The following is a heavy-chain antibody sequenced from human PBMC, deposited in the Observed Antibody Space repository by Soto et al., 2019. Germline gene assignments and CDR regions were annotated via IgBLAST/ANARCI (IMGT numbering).Heavy chain of an antibody. J-gene: IGHJ4*02. Sequence: PGESLKISCKGSGYSFTSYWIGWVRQMPGKGLEWMGIIYPGDSDTRYSPSFQGQVTISVDTSKNQFSLKLSSVTAADTAVYYCARGAGYCSGGSCYQFDYWGQGTLVTVSS. CDR1: GYSFTSYW. CDR3: ARGAGYCSGGSCYQFDY. D-gene: IGHD2-15*01. V-gene: IGHV5-51*01. CDR2: IYPGDSDT.